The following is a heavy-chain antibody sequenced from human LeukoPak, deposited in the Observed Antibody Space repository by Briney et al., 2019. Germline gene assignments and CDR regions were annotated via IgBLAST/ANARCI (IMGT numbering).Heavy chain of an antibody. CDR1: GHSFTSYW. Sequence: GESLKISCKGSGHSFTSYWIGWVRQMPGKGLEWMGIIYPGDSDTRYSPSFQGQVTISADKSISTAYLQWSSLKASDTAIYYCARPDVDTAVGPEIYYFDFWGKGTLVTVSS. D-gene: IGHD5-18*01. CDR3: ARPDVDTAVGPEIYYFDF. J-gene: IGHJ4*02. V-gene: IGHV5-51*01. CDR2: IYPGDSDT.